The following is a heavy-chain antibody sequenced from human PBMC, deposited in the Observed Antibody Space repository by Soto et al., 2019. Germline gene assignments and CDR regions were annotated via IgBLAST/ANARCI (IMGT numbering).Heavy chain of an antibody. CDR3: AREVNWNDFAFDI. V-gene: IGHV3-33*01. D-gene: IGHD1-1*01. J-gene: IGHJ3*02. Sequence: QVQLVESGGGVVQPGRSLRLSCAASGFTFSSYGMHWVRQAPGKGLEWVAVIWYDGSNKYYADSVKGRFTISRDNSKKTLYLQMHSLRAEDTAVYYCAREVNWNDFAFDIWGQGTMVTVSS. CDR1: GFTFSSYG. CDR2: IWYDGSNK.